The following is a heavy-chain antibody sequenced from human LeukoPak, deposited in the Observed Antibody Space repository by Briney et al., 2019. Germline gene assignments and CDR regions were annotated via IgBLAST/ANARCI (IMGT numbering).Heavy chain of an antibody. J-gene: IGHJ4*02. CDR2: ISSNGGST. CDR3: VKERLLWFGELSNYFDY. CDR1: GFTFSSYA. D-gene: IGHD3-10*01. Sequence: GGSLRLSCSASGFTFSSYAMHWVRQAPGKGLEYVSAISSNGGSTYYADSVKGRFTISRDNSKNTLYLQMSSLRAEDTAVYYCVKERLLWFGELSNYFDYWGQGTLATVSS. V-gene: IGHV3-64D*06.